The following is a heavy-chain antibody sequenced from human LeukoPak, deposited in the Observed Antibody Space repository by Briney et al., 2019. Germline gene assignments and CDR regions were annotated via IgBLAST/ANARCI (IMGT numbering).Heavy chain of an antibody. CDR3: AEDRTAQYGDYEVEDCFDP. V-gene: IGHV3-23*01. CDR2: ISGSGDST. CDR1: GFTFSNFG. D-gene: IGHD4-17*01. J-gene: IGHJ5*02. Sequence: GGSLRLSCAASGFTFSNFGMSWVRQAPGKGLEWVLSISGSGDSTYYADSVKGRFTISRDNSKNTLYLQMNSLRAEDTAVYYCAEDRTAQYGDYEVEDCFDPWGQGTLVTVSS.